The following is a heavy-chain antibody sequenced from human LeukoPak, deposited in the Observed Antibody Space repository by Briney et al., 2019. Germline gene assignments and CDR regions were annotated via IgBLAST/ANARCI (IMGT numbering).Heavy chain of an antibody. J-gene: IGHJ6*03. CDR1: GYTFSSYD. CDR3: ARAAGGTRNYYMDV. V-gene: IGHV1-8*01. D-gene: IGHD3-16*01. CDR2: MNPSSGNT. Sequence: ASVKVSCKASGYTFSSYDVNWVRQATGQGLEWMGWMNPSSGNTGYAQKFQGRDTIIRNTSISTAYMELSSLRSEDTAVYYCARAAGGTRNYYMDVWAKGTTVTVSS.